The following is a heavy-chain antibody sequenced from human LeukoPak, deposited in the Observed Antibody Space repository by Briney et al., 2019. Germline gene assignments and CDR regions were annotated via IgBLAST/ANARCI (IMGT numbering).Heavy chain of an antibody. D-gene: IGHD6-13*01. CDR3: ARERIAAAGTLEYYFDY. Sequence: ASVTVSCKASGGTFSSYAISWVRQAPGQGLERMGGIIPIFGTANYAQKFQGRVTITTDESTSTAYMELSSLRSEDTAVYYCARERIAAAGTLEYYFDYWGQGTLVTVSS. CDR2: IIPIFGTA. J-gene: IGHJ4*02. V-gene: IGHV1-69*05. CDR1: GGTFSSYA.